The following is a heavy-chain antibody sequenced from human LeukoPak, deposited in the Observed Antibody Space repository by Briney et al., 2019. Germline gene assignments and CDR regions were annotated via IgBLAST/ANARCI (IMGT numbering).Heavy chain of an antibody. CDR2: IYPGDSDT. CDR3: ASWYYYDSSGYYRDY. V-gene: IGHV5-51*01. D-gene: IGHD3-22*01. J-gene: IGHJ4*02. Sequence: GESLKISCKGSGYSFTSYWIGRVRQMPGKGLEWMGIIYPGDSDTRYSPSFQGQVTISADKSISTAYLQWSSLKASDTAMYYCASWYYYDSSGYYRDYWGQGTLVTVSS. CDR1: GYSFTSYW.